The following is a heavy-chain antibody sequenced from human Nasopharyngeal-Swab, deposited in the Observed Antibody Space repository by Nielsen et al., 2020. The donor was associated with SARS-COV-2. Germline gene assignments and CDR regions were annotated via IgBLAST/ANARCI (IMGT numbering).Heavy chain of an antibody. CDR1: GGSTSSGGYY. CDR3: ARSSSSMGGYYYYYGMDV. CDR2: IYYSGST. Sequence: SETLSLTCTVSGGSTSSGGYYWSWIRQHPGKGLEWIGYIYYSGSTYYNPSLKSRVTISVDTSKNQFSLKLSSVTAADTAVYYCARSSSSMGGYYYYYGMDVWGQGTTVTVSS. D-gene: IGHD2-2*01. V-gene: IGHV4-31*03. J-gene: IGHJ6*02.